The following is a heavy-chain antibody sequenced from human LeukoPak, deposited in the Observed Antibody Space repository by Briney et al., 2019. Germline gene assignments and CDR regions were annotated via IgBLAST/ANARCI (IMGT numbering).Heavy chain of an antibody. J-gene: IGHJ4*02. CDR3: AKVGDILTGYTPHFDY. Sequence: GGSLRLSCAVSGFTFSGYAMSWVRQAPGKGLEWVSTISGSGGSIGYADSVKGRFTISRDNAKNSLYLQMNSLRAEDTALYYCAKVGDILTGYTPHFDYWGQGTLVTVSS. CDR2: ISGSGGSI. D-gene: IGHD3-9*01. V-gene: IGHV3-23*01. CDR1: GFTFSGYA.